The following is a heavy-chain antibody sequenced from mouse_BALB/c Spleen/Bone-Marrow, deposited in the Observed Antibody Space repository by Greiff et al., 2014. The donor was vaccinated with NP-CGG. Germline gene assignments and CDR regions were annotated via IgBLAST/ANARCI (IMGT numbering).Heavy chain of an antibody. D-gene: IGHD1-1*01. CDR3: ARDYGTGAMDY. V-gene: IGHV2-6-7*01. CDR2: IWGDVSA. J-gene: IGHJ4*01. Sequence: VQLQQSGPGLVAPSLSLAITCTVSGFSLTGYGVKWVRQPPGKGLEWLGEIWGDVSADYNSALKSILSISKDNSKSQVFVKMNSLQTDDTARYYCARDYGTGAMDYWGQGTSVTVSS. CDR1: GFSLTGYG.